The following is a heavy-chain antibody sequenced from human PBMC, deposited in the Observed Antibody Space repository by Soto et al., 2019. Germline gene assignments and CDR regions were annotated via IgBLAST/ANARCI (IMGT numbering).Heavy chain of an antibody. CDR3: ANEVDVAFSSLQYGMDV. Sequence: QVQLVESGGGVVQPGRSLRLSCAASGFTFNNFAMHWVRQAPGKGLEWVALISYDGTYKYYADSVRGRFTVYRDNSKSTLFLQMNSLKFEDTAVYVCANEVDVAFSSLQYGMDVWGQGTTVTVSS. J-gene: IGHJ6*02. CDR1: GFTFNNFA. V-gene: IGHV3-30*14. CDR2: ISYDGTYK. D-gene: IGHD5-12*01.